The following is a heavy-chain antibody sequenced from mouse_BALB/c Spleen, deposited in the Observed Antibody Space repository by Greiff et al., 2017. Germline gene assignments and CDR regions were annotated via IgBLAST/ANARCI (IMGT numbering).Heavy chain of an antibody. CDR2: IYPGSGST. CDR1: GYNFTSYW. D-gene: IGHD1-1*01. CDR3: ARGGLLRD. V-gene: IGHV1-55*01. J-gene: IGHJ2*01. Sequence: QVQLQQPGAELVKPGTSVKLSCKASGYNFTSYWINWVKLRPGRGLEWIGDIYPGSGSTNYNEKFKSKATLTVDTSSSTAYMQLSSLASEDSALYYCARGGLLRDWGQGTTLTVSS.